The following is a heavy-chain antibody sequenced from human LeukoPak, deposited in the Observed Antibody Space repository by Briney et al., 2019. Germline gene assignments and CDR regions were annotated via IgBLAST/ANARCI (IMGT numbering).Heavy chain of an antibody. Sequence: GGSLRLSCAASGFIFTDYGFHWVRQAPGKGLEWVAAIWSDATNMFYANSVKGRFFIQRDDYQNTVYLEMSSLRAEDTAVYYCAKDAQRGFDYSNSFQYWGQGCLVTVSS. CDR3: AKDAQRGFDYSNSFQY. CDR2: IWSDATNM. CDR1: GFIFTDYG. D-gene: IGHD4-11*01. V-gene: IGHV3-33*06. J-gene: IGHJ4*02.